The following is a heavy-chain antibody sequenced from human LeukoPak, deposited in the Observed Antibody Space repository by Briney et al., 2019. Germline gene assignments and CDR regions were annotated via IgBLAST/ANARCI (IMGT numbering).Heavy chain of an antibody. CDR1: GYSISSGYY. V-gene: IGHV4-38-2*02. CDR2: IYHNGNT. CDR3: AREYSSSSRAFGI. J-gene: IGHJ3*02. Sequence: PSETLSLTCAVSGYSISSGYYWGWIRQPPGKGLEWIGSIYHNGNTYYNPSLKSRVTISVDTSKNQFSLKLSSVTAADTAVSYCAREYSSSSRAFGICGQGTMVTVSS. D-gene: IGHD6-6*01.